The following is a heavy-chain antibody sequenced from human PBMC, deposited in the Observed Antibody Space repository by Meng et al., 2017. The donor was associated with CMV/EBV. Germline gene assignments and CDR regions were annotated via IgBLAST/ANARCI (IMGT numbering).Heavy chain of an antibody. V-gene: IGHV3-30*18. CDR1: RFTFSSYG. J-gene: IGHJ4*02. D-gene: IGHD2-15*01. Sequence: SRFTFSSYGMHLVRQAPGKGLEWVAVISYDGSNKYYADSVKVRFTISRDNSKNTLYLQMNSLRAEDTAVYYCAKDFRYCSGGSCQPIWGQGTLVTVSS. CDR2: ISYDGSNK. CDR3: AKDFRYCSGGSCQPI.